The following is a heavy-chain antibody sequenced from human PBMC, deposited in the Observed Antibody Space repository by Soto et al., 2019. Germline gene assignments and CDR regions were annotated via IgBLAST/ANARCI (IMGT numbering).Heavy chain of an antibody. CDR2: IYYSGST. D-gene: IGHD3-10*01. V-gene: IGHV4-31*03. Sequence: SETLSLTCTVSGGSISSGGYYWSWIRQHPGKGLEWIGYIYYSGSTYYNPSLKSRVTISVDTSKNQFSLKLNSVTAADTAVYYCARSSMVPGDYFDFWGQATVVTGSS. CDR3: ARSSMVPGDYFDF. J-gene: IGHJ4*02. CDR1: GGSISSGGYY.